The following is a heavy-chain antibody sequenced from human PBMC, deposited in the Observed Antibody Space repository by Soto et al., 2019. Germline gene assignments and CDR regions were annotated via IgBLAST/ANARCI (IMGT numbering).Heavy chain of an antibody. D-gene: IGHD3-3*01. CDR1: GGSFSGYY. Sequence: LSLTCAVYGGSFSGYYWSWIRQPPGKGLEWIVEINHSGSTNYNPSLKSRVTISVDTSKNQFSLKLSSVTAADTAVYYCARGQSTIFGVVIMPFDPWGQGTLVTVSS. V-gene: IGHV4-34*01. CDR2: INHSGST. J-gene: IGHJ5*02. CDR3: ARGQSTIFGVVIMPFDP.